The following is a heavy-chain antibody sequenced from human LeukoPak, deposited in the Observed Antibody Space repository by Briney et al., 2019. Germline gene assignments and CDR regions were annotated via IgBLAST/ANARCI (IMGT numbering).Heavy chain of an antibody. J-gene: IGHJ5*02. Sequence: PGGSLRLSCAASGFTFSSYAMSWVRQAPGKGLEWVSAISGSGRSTYYADSVKGRFTISRDNSKNKLYLQMNSLRVEDTAVFYCAKDFSGSWQFDPWGQGTLATVSS. CDR3: AKDFSGSWQFDP. D-gene: IGHD6-13*01. CDR1: GFTFSSYA. V-gene: IGHV3-23*01. CDR2: ISGSGRST.